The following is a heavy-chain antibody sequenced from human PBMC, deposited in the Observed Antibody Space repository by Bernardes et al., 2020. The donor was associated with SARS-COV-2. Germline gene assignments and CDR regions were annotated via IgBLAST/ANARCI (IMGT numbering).Heavy chain of an antibody. V-gene: IGHV4-39*01. D-gene: IGHD5-18*01. CDR3: AGHVGYNYGYSDY. CDR2: IYFSGSA. Sequence: SETLSLTCTVSGGSVSTNGYYWGWIRQPPGKGLEWIGSIYFSGSAYSNPSLKSRVTVSIDTSKNQCSLKLSSVTAADTASYYCAGHVGYNYGYSDYWGQGIMITVSS. CDR1: GGSVSTNGYY. J-gene: IGHJ4*02.